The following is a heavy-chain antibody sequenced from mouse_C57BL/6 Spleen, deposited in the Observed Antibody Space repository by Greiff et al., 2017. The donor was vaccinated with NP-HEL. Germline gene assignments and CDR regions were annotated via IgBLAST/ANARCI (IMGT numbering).Heavy chain of an antibody. CDR2: IYPGNSDT. D-gene: IGHD3-1*01. J-gene: IGHJ2*01. CDR3: TREGLTFYYFDY. V-gene: IGHV1-5*01. CDR1: GYTFTSYW. Sequence: EVQLQQSGTVLARPGASVKMSCKTSGYTFTSYWMHWVKQRPGQGLEWIGAIYPGNSDTSYNQKFKGKAKLTAVTSASTAYMELSSLKNEDSAVYYCTREGLTFYYFDYWGQGTTLTVSS.